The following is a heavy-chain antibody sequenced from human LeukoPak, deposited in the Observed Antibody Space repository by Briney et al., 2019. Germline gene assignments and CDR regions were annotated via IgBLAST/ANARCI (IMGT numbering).Heavy chain of an antibody. CDR2: INHSGNT. D-gene: IGHD3-10*01. V-gene: IGHV4-34*01. CDR1: GGSFSGYY. J-gene: IGHJ4*02. CDR3: ARLWFGELLAGIFDY. Sequence: SSETLSLTCAVYGGSFSGYYWTWIRQPPGKGLEWIGEINHSGNTNYNPSLKSRVTISVDTSKNQFSLKVSSVTAADTAVYYCARLWFGELLAGIFDYWGQGTLVTVSS.